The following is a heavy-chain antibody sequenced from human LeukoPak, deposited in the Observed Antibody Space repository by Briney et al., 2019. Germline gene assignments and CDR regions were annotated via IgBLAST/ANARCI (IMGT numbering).Heavy chain of an antibody. CDR1: GFTFGDYA. V-gene: IGHV3-49*03. CDR2: IRSKAYGGTT. CDR3: TRDQGYSYGLVDY. J-gene: IGHJ4*02. Sequence: GGSLRLSCTASGFTFGDYAMSWFREAPGKGLEWVGFIRSKAYGGTTEYAASVKGRFTISRDDSKSIAYLQMNSLKTEDTAVYYCTRDQGYSYGLVDYWGQGTLVTVSS. D-gene: IGHD5-18*01.